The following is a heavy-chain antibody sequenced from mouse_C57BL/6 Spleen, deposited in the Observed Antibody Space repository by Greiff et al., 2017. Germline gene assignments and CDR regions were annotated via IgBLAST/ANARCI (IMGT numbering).Heavy chain of an antibody. CDR2: INYDGSSS. Sequence: LQESEGGLVQPASSMKLTCTASGFTFRDYYMAWVRQVPEKGLEWVAYINYDGSSSYYLAPLKSRFLISRYNAKNILYLQMRSLKAEDTATYYSARYRAYYSNYGYFDVWGTGTTVTVSS. J-gene: IGHJ1*03. CDR3: ARYRAYYSNYGYFDV. D-gene: IGHD2-5*01. CDR1: GFTFRDYY. V-gene: IGHV5-16*01.